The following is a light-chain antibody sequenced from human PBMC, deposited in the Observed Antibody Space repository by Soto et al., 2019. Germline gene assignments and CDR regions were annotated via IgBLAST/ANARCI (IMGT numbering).Light chain of an antibody. Sequence: DIQMTQSPSSLSASVGDRVTITCQASDDISNYLNWYQQKPGKAPKVLIYDASHLESGVPSRFSGGGSGTEFTFTNSSLQAEDIATYYCQQYAKLPLTFGPGTKVDIK. CDR1: DDISNY. J-gene: IGKJ3*01. CDR2: DAS. CDR3: QQYAKLPLT. V-gene: IGKV1-33*01.